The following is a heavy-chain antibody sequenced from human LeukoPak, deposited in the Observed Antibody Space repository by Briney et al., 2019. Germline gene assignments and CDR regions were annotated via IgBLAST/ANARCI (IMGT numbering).Heavy chain of an antibody. CDR2: VSSSGSYI. D-gene: IGHD1-26*01. CDR1: GFTFRSYN. CDR3: ARAYSGSYYLFDY. Sequence: GGSLRLSCAASGFTFRSYNMNWVRQAPGKGLEWVSPVSSSGSYIFYADSVKGRFTISRDNAKNSLYLQMNSLRAEDMALYYCARAYSGSYYLFDYWGQGTLVTVSS. V-gene: IGHV3-21*01. J-gene: IGHJ4*02.